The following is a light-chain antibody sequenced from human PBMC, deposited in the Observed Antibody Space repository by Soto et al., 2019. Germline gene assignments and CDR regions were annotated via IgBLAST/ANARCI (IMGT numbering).Light chain of an antibody. CDR1: QSVRSSY. V-gene: IGKV3-20*01. CDR2: DAS. Sequence: EIVLTQSPGTLSSSPGERATLSCRASQSVRSSYVAWYQQKPGQSPRLLIYDASNRATGIPDRFSGSGSGTDFTLAISRLEPEDFALYYCQQYGSSPTFGQGTKVEI. CDR3: QQYGSSPT. J-gene: IGKJ1*01.